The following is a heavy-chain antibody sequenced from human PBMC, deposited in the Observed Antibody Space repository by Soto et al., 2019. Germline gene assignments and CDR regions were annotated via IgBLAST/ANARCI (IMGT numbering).Heavy chain of an antibody. J-gene: IGHJ6*02. CDR1: GVTFCNSR. V-gene: IGHV3-15*07. CDR3: TTDQYSSSWYGMGYYYYSGMDV. CDR2: IKSKTDGGTT. Sequence: GGAERISCAGRGVTFCNSRLERDPQKPRKGMEWVGPIKSKTDGGTTDYAAPVKGRFTISRDDSKNTLYLQMNSLKTEDTAVYYCTTDQYSSSWYGMGYYYYSGMDVWGQGTTVTVSS. D-gene: IGHD6-13*01.